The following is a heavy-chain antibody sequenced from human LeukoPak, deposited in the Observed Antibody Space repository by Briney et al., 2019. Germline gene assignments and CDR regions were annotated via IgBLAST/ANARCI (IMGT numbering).Heavy chain of an antibody. CDR1: GGSISSYY. CDR3: ASRYCSSTSCYFPYGMDV. CDR2: IYYSGST. V-gene: IGHV4-59*08. D-gene: IGHD2-2*01. Sequence: SETLSLTCTVSGGSISSYYWSWIRQPPGKGLEWIGYIYYSGSTNYNPSLKSRVTISVDTSKNQFSLKLSSVTAADTAVYYCASRYCSSTSCYFPYGMDVWGQRTTVTVSS. J-gene: IGHJ6*02.